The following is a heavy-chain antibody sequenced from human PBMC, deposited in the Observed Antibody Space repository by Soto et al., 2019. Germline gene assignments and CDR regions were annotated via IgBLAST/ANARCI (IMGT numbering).Heavy chain of an antibody. V-gene: IGHV3-23*01. J-gene: IGHJ5*02. Sequence: GGPLRHSCGAAGFTFSSYAMSCVRQAPGKGLEWVSAISGSGGSTYYADSVKGRFTISRDNSKNTLYLQMNSLRAEDTAVYYCAKDPRMRSSSLNWFDPRGQGTLVTVSS. CDR3: AKDPRMRSSSLNWFDP. CDR2: ISGSGGST. CDR1: GFTFSSYA. D-gene: IGHD6-13*01.